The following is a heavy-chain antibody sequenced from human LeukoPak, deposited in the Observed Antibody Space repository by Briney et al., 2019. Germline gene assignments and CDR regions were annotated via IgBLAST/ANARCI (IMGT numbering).Heavy chain of an antibody. Sequence: PGGSLRLSCAASGFTFSSYSMNWVRQAPGKGLEWVSSISSSTSYIYYGDSVKGRFTISRDNSKNTLYLQMNSLRAEDTAVYYCARVFGDYGGRSYYYYGMDVWGQGTTVTVSS. V-gene: IGHV3-21*01. CDR3: ARVFGDYGGRSYYYYGMDV. J-gene: IGHJ6*02. D-gene: IGHD4-23*01. CDR2: ISSSTSYI. CDR1: GFTFSSYS.